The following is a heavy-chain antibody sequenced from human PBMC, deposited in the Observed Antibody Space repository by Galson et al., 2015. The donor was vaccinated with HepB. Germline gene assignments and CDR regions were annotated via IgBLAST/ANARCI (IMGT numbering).Heavy chain of an antibody. Sequence: SVKVSCKASGYTFTTYGITWVQQAPGQGLEWMGWISTYNGNTNYAQRLQGRVTMTTDTSTRTVYMELRSLRSDDTAVYYCARGGIGAADLDYWGQGTLVTVSS. J-gene: IGHJ4*02. V-gene: IGHV1-18*01. D-gene: IGHD6-13*01. CDR2: ISTYNGNT. CDR3: ARGGIGAADLDY. CDR1: GYTFTTYG.